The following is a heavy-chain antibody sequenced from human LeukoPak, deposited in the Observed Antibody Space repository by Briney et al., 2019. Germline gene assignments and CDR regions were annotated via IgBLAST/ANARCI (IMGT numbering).Heavy chain of an antibody. Sequence: SETLSLTCTVSGGSISNYYWSWIRQPPGKGLEWIGYIYYSGSTNYNPSLKSRVTISVDTSKNQFSLKLSSVTAADPAVYYCARSVDYGNYLVVGWFDPWGQGTLVTVSS. V-gene: IGHV4-59*01. D-gene: IGHD4-11*01. CDR2: IYYSGST. J-gene: IGHJ5*02. CDR3: ARSVDYGNYLVVGWFDP. CDR1: GGSISNYY.